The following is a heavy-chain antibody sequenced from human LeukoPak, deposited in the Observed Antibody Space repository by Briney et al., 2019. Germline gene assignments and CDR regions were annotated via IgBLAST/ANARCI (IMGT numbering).Heavy chain of an antibody. J-gene: IGHJ4*02. CDR2: IKQDGSEK. CDR1: GGSISSGPYF. V-gene: IGHV3-7*01. CDR3: ARDLSSGYYYDSSGYS. Sequence: ETLSLTCSVSGGSISSGPYFWSWIRQSPGQGLEWVANIKQDGSEKHYVDSVKGRFTISTDNAKNSLYLQMNSLRAEDTAVYYCARDLSSGYYYDSSGYSWGQGTLVTVSS. D-gene: IGHD3-22*01.